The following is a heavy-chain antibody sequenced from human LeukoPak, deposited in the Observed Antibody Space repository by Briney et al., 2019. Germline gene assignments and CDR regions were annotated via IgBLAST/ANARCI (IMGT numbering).Heavy chain of an antibody. J-gene: IGHJ6*04. D-gene: IGHD3-9*01. CDR2: ISYDGSNK. CDR3: AKGKGDYDILTGDFYYYGMDV. V-gene: IGHV3-30*18. CDR1: GFTFSSYG. Sequence: GGSLRLSCAASGFTFSSYGMHWVRRAPGKGLEWVAVISYDGSNKYYADSVKGRFTISRDNSKNTLYLQMNSLRAEDTAVYYCAKGKGDYDILTGDFYYYGMDVWGKGTTVTVSS.